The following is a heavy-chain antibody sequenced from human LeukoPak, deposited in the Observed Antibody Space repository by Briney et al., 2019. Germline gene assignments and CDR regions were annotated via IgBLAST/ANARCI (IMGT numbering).Heavy chain of an antibody. Sequence: PGGSLRLSCAASGFTFSNAWMSWVRQAPGKGLEWVGRIKSKTDGGTTDYAAPVKGRFTISRDDSKNTLYLQMNSLKTEDTAVYYCTTERDTRYDFWSGYYSYYYYMDVWGTGTTVTVSS. CDR3: TTERDTRYDFWSGYYSYYYYMDV. CDR1: GFTFSNAW. V-gene: IGHV3-15*01. D-gene: IGHD3-3*01. J-gene: IGHJ6*03. CDR2: IKSKTDGGTT.